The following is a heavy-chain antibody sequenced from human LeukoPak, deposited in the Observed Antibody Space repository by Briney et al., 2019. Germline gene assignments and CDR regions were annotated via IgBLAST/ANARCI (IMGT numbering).Heavy chain of an antibody. CDR2: ISYDGSNK. V-gene: IGHV3-30*01. D-gene: IGHD1-26*01. J-gene: IGHJ3*02. Sequence: GGSLRLSCAASGFTFSAYAMHWVRQALGKGLEWVAVISYDGSNKYYADSVKGRFTISGDKSKDTLYLQMNSLRPEDTAVYYCARGPGPIAGAKNPFDIWGQGTMVTVSS. CDR3: ARGPGPIAGAKNPFDI. CDR1: GFTFSAYA.